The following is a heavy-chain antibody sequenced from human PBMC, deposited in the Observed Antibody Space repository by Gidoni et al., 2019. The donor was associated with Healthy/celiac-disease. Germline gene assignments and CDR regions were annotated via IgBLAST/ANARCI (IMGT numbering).Heavy chain of an antibody. J-gene: IGHJ4*02. V-gene: IGHV3-30*18. D-gene: IGHD4-17*01. CDR1: GVTFRIYG. CDR2: ISYDGSNK. CDR3: AKDPGLVYGDYPTAQAA. Sequence: QVQLVESGGGVVQPGRSLRLSCAASGVTFRIYGMHWVRQAPGKGLEWVAVISYDGSNKYYADSVKGRFTISRDNSKNTLYLQMNSLRAEDTAVYYCAKDPGLVYGDYPTAQAAWGQGTLVTVSS.